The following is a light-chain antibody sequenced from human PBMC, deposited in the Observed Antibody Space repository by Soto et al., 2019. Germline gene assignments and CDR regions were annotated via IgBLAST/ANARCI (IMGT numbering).Light chain of an antibody. Sequence: QAVVTQEPSLTVSPGGTVTLPCGSSTGAVTSGHYPYWFQQKPGQAPRTLIFNTNNKHSWTPARFSGSLLGGKAALTLSGAQPEDEAGYYCLLAYSGDREVFGGGTKLTVL. CDR1: TGAVTSGHY. J-gene: IGLJ3*02. CDR3: LLAYSGDREV. CDR2: NTN. V-gene: IGLV7-46*01.